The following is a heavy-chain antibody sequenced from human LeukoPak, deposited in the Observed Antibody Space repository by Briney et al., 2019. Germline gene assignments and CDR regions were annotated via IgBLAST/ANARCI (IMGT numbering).Heavy chain of an antibody. J-gene: IGHJ4*02. D-gene: IGHD5-18*01. CDR2: ISISSNYI. CDR3: APLPVDTAMVMLDY. Sequence: PGGSLRLSCAAYGFTFSRYSMNWVRQAPGKGLEWVSSISISSNYIYYTDSVKGRCTISRDNSKNTLYLQMNSLRAEDTAVYYCAPLPVDTAMVMLDYWGQGTLVTVSS. V-gene: IGHV3-21*04. CDR1: GFTFSRYS.